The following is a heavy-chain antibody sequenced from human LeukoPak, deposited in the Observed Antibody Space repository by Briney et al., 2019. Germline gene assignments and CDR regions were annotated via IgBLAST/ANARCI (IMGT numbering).Heavy chain of an antibody. CDR1: GFTVSSNY. CDR2: ISGSGGST. Sequence: GGSLRLSCAASGFTVSSNYMSWVRQAPGKGLEWVSAISGSGGSTYYADSVKGRFTISRDNSKNTLYLQMNSLRAEDTAVYYCAKLMSAVAVAGTPFGYWGQGTLVTVSS. CDR3: AKLMSAVAVAGTPFGY. J-gene: IGHJ4*02. V-gene: IGHV3-23*01. D-gene: IGHD6-19*01.